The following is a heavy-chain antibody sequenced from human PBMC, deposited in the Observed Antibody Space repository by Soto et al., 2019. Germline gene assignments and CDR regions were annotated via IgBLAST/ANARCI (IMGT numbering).Heavy chain of an antibody. CDR1: GGSISSSSYY. CDR3: ARLEYYGSGSTDQFDY. J-gene: IGHJ4*02. V-gene: IGHV4-39*01. D-gene: IGHD3-10*01. CDR2: IYYSGST. Sequence: QLQLQESGPGLVKPSETLSLTCTVSGGSISSSSYYWGWIRQPPGKGLEWIGSIYYSGSTYYNPSLKSRVTISVDTSKNQFSLKLSSVTAADTAVYYCARLEYYGSGSTDQFDYWGQGTLVTVSS.